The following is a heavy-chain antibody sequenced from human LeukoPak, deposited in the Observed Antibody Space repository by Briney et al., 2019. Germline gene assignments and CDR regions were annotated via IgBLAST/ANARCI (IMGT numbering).Heavy chain of an antibody. CDR3: ARHSIVGQWLVPFDY. D-gene: IGHD6-19*01. CDR1: GGSISSYY. CDR2: IYYSGST. J-gene: IGHJ4*02. Sequence: PSETLSLTCTVSGGSISSYYWSWIRQPPGKGLEWIGDIYYSGSTNYNPSLKSRVTISVDTSKNQFSLKLSSVTAADTAVYYCARHSIVGQWLVPFDYWGQGTLVTVSS. V-gene: IGHV4-59*08.